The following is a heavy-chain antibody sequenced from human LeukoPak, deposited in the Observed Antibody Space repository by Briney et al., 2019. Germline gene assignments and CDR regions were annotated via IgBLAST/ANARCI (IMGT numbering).Heavy chain of an antibody. CDR2: IWYDGSNK. CDR3: ARDLKGYHFDY. Sequence: PGGSLRLSCAASGFTFSSYGMHWVRQAPGKGLEWVAVIWYDGSNKYYADSVKGRFTISRDNSKNTLYLQMNSLRAEDTAVYYCARDLKGYHFDYWGQGTLVTVSS. D-gene: IGHD2-2*01. CDR1: GFTFSSYG. J-gene: IGHJ4*02. V-gene: IGHV3-33*01.